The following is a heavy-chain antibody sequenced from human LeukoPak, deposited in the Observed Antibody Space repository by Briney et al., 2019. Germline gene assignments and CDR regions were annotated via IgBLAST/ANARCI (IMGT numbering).Heavy chain of an antibody. Sequence: PGGSLRLSCAASGFTFSSYGMHWVRQAPGKGLEWVAFIRYDGSNKYYADSVKGRFTISRDNSKNTLYLQMNSLIAEDTAVYYCAKDSRLMYYYGSGSYYTPYYFDYWGQGTLVTVSS. CDR1: GFTFSSYG. J-gene: IGHJ4*02. CDR2: IRYDGSNK. CDR3: AKDSRLMYYYGSGSYYTPYYFDY. D-gene: IGHD3-10*01. V-gene: IGHV3-30*02.